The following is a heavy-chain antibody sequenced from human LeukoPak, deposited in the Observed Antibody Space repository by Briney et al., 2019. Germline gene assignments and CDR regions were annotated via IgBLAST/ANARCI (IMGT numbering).Heavy chain of an antibody. CDR1: GFTFSSYG. CDR2: ISYDGSNK. J-gene: IGHJ3*02. D-gene: IGHD4-17*01. Sequence: PGGSLRLSCAASGFTFSSYGMHWVRQAPGKGLEWVAVISYDGSNKYYADSVKGRFTISRDNSKNTLYLQMNSLRAEDTAVYYCAKGRRQGVTNAFDIRGQGTMVTVSS. CDR3: AKGRRQGVTNAFDI. V-gene: IGHV3-30*18.